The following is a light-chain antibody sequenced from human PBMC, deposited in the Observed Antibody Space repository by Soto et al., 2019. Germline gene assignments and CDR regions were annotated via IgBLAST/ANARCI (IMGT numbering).Light chain of an antibody. V-gene: IGKV1-39*01. CDR3: QQTYTFPWT. J-gene: IGKJ1*01. CDR1: QGISDY. CDR2: TAS. Sequence: DIRPTLSPSSLSPSLVDTVTITCRASQGISDYLSWFQHKPGEAPKLLIYTASSLQGGVPFRFSGGGSRTDFSLTISGLQPEDSATYYCQQTYTFPWTFGQGTKVDIK.